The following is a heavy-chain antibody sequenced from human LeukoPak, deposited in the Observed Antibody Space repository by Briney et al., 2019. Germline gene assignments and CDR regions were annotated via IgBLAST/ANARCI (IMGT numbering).Heavy chain of an antibody. V-gene: IGHV3-21*01. J-gene: IGHJ4*02. CDR3: ARGSKWLRGAFDY. CDR1: GFTFSSYS. Sequence: KPGGSLRLSCAASGFTFSSYSMNWVRQAPGKGLEWVSSISSSSSYIYYADSVKGRFTISRDNAKNSLYLQMNSLRAEDTAVYYCARGSKWLRGAFDYWGQGTLVTVSS. D-gene: IGHD5-12*01. CDR2: ISSSSSYI.